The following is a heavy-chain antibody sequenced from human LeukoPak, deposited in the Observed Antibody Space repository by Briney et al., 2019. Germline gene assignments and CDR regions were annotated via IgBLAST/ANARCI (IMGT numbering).Heavy chain of an antibody. Sequence: GGSLRLSCAASGFTFSSYSMNWVRQAPGKGLEWVSSISSSSSYIYYADSVKGRFTISRDNAMNSLYLQMNSLRAEDTAVYYCARGRLYCSGGSCYSHYFDYWGQGTLVTVSS. J-gene: IGHJ4*02. CDR1: GFTFSSYS. D-gene: IGHD2-15*01. V-gene: IGHV3-21*01. CDR3: ARGRLYCSGGSCYSHYFDY. CDR2: ISSSSSYI.